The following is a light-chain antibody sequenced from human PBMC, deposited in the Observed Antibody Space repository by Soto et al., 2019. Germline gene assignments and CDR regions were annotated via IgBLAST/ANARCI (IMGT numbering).Light chain of an antibody. CDR3: QQTYSNLWT. J-gene: IGKJ1*01. V-gene: IGKV1-39*01. CDR2: AAS. CDR1: QTVSRY. Sequence: DIQLTQSPSSLSASVGDTVTITCRASQTVSRYLNWYQQKSGTAPKLLIYAASTLHTGVPSRFSGRGSGIDFTLTINNLQREDFADYFCQQTYSNLWTFGQGTKVDIK.